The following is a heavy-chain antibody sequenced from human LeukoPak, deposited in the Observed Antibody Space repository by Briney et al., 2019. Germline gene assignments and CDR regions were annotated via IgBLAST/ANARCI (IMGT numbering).Heavy chain of an antibody. J-gene: IGHJ4*02. CDR1: GFTFSSYA. V-gene: IGHV3-30-3*01. Sequence: PGRSLRLSCAASGFTFSSYAMHWVRQAPGKGLEWVAVISYDGSNKYYADSVKGRFTISRDNSKNTLYLQMNSLRAEDTAVYYCARDKSHGGTSFDYWGQGTLVTVAS. CDR2: ISYDGSNK. D-gene: IGHD4-23*01. CDR3: ARDKSHGGTSFDY.